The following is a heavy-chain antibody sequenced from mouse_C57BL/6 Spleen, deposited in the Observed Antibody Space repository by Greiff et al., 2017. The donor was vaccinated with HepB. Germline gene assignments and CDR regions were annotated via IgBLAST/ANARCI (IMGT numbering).Heavy chain of an antibody. CDR1: GYTFTSYW. CDR2: IHPNSRST. Sequence: VQLQQPGAELVKPGASVKLSCKASGYTFTSYWMHWVKQRPGQGLEWIGMIHPNSRSTNYNEKFKSKATLTVDKSSSTAYMQLSSLTSEDSAVYYCAREDTTVASPYWGQGTTLTVSS. J-gene: IGHJ2*01. V-gene: IGHV1-64*01. D-gene: IGHD1-1*01. CDR3: AREDTTVASPY.